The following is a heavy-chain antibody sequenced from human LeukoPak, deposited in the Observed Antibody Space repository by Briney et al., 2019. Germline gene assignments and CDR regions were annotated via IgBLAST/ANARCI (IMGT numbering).Heavy chain of an antibody. V-gene: IGHV3-23*01. D-gene: IGHD6-13*01. Sequence: PGGSLRLSCAVCGFTVSSYGMTWVRQAPGKGLEWVSAFSATDGSAQYAESAKGRFTISRDNSKNSLYLQMNSLRDEDTAVYYCAKARIAAAGTGAFDVWGQGTMVTVSS. CDR3: AKARIAAAGTGAFDV. CDR2: FSATDGSA. CDR1: GFTVSSYG. J-gene: IGHJ3*01.